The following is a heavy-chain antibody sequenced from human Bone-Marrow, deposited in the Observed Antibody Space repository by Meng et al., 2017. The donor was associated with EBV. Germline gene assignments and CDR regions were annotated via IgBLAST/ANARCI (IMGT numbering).Heavy chain of an antibody. J-gene: IGHJ4*02. V-gene: IGHV4-30-2*01. CDR3: ASWASSIAARPPYY. CDR2: INHSGST. D-gene: IGHD6-6*01. CDR1: GGSISSGDYS. Sequence: QRPVQEAGQGLGKPSQTLSLTGAVSGGSISSGDYSWSWIRQPPGKGLEWIGEINHSGSTNYNPSLKSRVTISVDTSKNQFSLKLSSVTAADTAVYYCASWASSIAARPPYYWGQGTLVTVSS.